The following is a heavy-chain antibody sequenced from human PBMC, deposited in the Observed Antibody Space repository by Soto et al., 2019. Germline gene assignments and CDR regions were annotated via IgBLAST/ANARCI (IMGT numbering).Heavy chain of an antibody. V-gene: IGHV1-69*13. D-gene: IGHD1-1*01. CDR2: IIPIFGTA. Sequence: VASVKVSCKASRGTFSSYAISWVRQAPGQGLEWMGGIIPIFGTANYAQKFQGRVTITADESTSTAYMELSSLRSEDTAVYYCARVKRYNLTKGQRGWFDPWGQGTLVTVSS. CDR1: RGTFSSYA. J-gene: IGHJ5*02. CDR3: ARVKRYNLTKGQRGWFDP.